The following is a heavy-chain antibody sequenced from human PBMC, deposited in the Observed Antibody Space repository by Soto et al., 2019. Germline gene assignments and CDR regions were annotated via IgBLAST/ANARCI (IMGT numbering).Heavy chain of an antibody. CDR1: GGSFSGYY. Sequence: SETLSLTCAVYGGSFSGYYWSWIRQPPGKGLEWIGEINHSGSTNYNPSLKSRVTISVDTSKNQFSLKLSSVTAADTAVYYCARGLWGYYDSSGYLDYWGQGTLVTVSS. CDR2: INHSGST. V-gene: IGHV4-34*01. D-gene: IGHD3-22*01. CDR3: ARGLWGYYDSSGYLDY. J-gene: IGHJ4*02.